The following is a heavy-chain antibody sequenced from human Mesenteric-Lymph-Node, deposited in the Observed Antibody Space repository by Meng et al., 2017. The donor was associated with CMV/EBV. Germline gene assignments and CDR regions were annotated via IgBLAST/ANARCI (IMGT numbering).Heavy chain of an antibody. V-gene: IGHV4-4*02. J-gene: IGHJ4*02. CDR1: CGSISSSNW. CDR2: IYHSGIT. Sequence: CAVSCGSISSSNWWRWVRQPPGKGLEWIGEIYHSGITNYNPSLKSRVTISVDKSKNQFSLKLSSVTAADTAVYYCARDLAVAGTGDYWGQGTLVTVSS. D-gene: IGHD6-19*01. CDR3: ARDLAVAGTGDY.